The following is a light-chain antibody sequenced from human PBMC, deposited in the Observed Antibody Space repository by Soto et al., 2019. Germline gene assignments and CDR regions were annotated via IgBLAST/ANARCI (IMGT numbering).Light chain of an antibody. CDR3: CSYAGSSTLV. J-gene: IGLJ3*02. CDR1: SSDVGSYNL. Sequence: QSVLTQPASVSGSPGQSITIYCTGTSSDVGSYNLVSWYQQHPGKAPKLMIYEGSKWPSGVSNRFSGSKSGNTASLTISGLQAEDEADYYCCSYAGSSTLVFGGGTKLTVL. V-gene: IGLV2-23*01. CDR2: EGS.